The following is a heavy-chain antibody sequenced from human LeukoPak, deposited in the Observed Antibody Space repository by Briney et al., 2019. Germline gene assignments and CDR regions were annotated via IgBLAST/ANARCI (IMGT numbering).Heavy chain of an antibody. CDR1: GYTFTNSC. J-gene: IGHJ3*01. CDR3: ARIRDGYNDAYDL. CDR2: INPDGGNT. D-gene: IGHD5-24*01. Sequence: GAPVKVSCKASGYTFTNSCIHWVRQAPVQVLEWMGLINPDGGNTNYAQNFQGRVTLTRDTSTSTVYMELSSLRSEDTAIYYCARIRDGYNDAYDLWGQGTVVTVPS. V-gene: IGHV1-46*01.